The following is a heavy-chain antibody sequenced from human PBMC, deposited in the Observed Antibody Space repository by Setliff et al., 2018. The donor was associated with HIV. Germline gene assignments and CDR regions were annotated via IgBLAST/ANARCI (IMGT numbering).Heavy chain of an antibody. D-gene: IGHD3-10*01. Sequence: SETLSLTCSVSGASLQSYYWSWIRQPAGKGLQWIGRIYYVGWSKYNPSLEDRVTMSVDTSNNQFSLSLGSVTAADTAIYYCARSIHGGGSEPFDTWGQGILVTVSS. V-gene: IGHV4-4*07. CDR3: ARSIHGGGSEPFDT. CDR2: IYYVGWS. CDR1: GASLQSYY. J-gene: IGHJ5*02.